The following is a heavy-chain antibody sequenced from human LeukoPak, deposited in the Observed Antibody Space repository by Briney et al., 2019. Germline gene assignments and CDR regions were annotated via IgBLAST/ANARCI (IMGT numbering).Heavy chain of an antibody. V-gene: IGHV1-46*01. D-gene: IGHD2-2*01. Sequence: ASVKVSCKAFGYTFTSNYMHWVRQAPGQGPEWMGVISPSGGSTTYAQKFQGRVTLTRDMSTSTDYLELSSLRSEDTAVYYCARVVTPRYCSTTNCYWKGWFDPWGQGTLVTVSS. J-gene: IGHJ5*02. CDR1: GYTFTSNY. CDR2: ISPSGGST. CDR3: ARVVTPRYCSTTNCYWKGWFDP.